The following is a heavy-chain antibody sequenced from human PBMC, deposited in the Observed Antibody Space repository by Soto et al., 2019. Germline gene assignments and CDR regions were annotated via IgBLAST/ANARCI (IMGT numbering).Heavy chain of an antibody. CDR1: GFTFSDHE. CDR3: ARDRSLIFAVPPYGMDV. V-gene: IGHV3-48*03. Sequence: PGGSLRLSCVVSGFTFSDHEMNWVRQAPGKGPEWVSRISGSGGTTSYADSVKGRFTISRDNARDSLYLHMDSLRAEDTAVYYCARDRSLIFAVPPYGMDVWGQGTTVTVSS. D-gene: IGHD3-3*01. CDR2: ISGSGGTT. J-gene: IGHJ6*02.